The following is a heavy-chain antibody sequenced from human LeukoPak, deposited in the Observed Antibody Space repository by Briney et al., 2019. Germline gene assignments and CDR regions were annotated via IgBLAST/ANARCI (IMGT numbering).Heavy chain of an antibody. CDR1: GGTFSSYA. CDR3: ASQYSSVSPLDY. Sequence: ASVKVSCKASGGTFSSYAISWVRQAPGQGLEWMGGIIPIFGTANYAQKFQGRVTITADESTSTAYMELSSLRSEDTAVYYCASQYSSVSPLDYWGQGTLVTVSS. J-gene: IGHJ4*02. CDR2: IIPIFGTA. D-gene: IGHD6-19*01. V-gene: IGHV1-69*13.